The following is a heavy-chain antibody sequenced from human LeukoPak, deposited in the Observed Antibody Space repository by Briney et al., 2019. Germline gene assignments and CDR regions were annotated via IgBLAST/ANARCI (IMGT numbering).Heavy chain of an antibody. CDR2: ISSSSGTI. V-gene: IGHV3-48*04. D-gene: IGHD2-2*01. CDR3: VRDPSLYCSGTSCYDLDY. J-gene: IGHJ4*02. Sequence: QPGGSLRLSCAASGFTFSSYSMNWVRQAPGKGLEWVSYISSSSGTIHYADSVKGRFTISRDNAKNSLYLQMNSLRGEDTAVYYCVRDPSLYCSGTSCYDLDYWGQGTLVTVSS. CDR1: GFTFSSYS.